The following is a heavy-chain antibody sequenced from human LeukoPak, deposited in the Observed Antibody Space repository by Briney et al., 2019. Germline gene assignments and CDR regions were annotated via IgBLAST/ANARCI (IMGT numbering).Heavy chain of an antibody. CDR2: IYYSGST. J-gene: IGHJ5*02. Sequence: PSETLSLTCTVSGGSISNYWSWIRQPPGKGLEWIGYIYYSGSTNYNPSLKSRVTISLDTSKNQFSLKLSSVTAADTAVYYCARDLREGYCGGGSCYSAGFDPWGQGTLVTVSS. V-gene: IGHV4-59*12. CDR3: ARDLREGYCGGGSCYSAGFDP. CDR1: GGSISNY. D-gene: IGHD2-15*01.